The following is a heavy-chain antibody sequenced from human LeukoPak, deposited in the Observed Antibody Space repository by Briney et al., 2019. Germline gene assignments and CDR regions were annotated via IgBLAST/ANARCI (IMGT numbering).Heavy chain of an antibody. V-gene: IGHV3-23*01. Sequence: PGGSLRLSCAASGFTFSSYSMSWVRQAPGKGLEWVAVIGADGKTIVYADSVKGRFTISRDNSKNTLYLQMNSLRAEDTAIYYCARLPSCSAGYCYFDYWGQGNLVTVSS. J-gene: IGHJ4*02. CDR3: ARLPSCSAGYCYFDY. CDR1: GFTFSSYS. D-gene: IGHD2-15*01. CDR2: IGADGKTI.